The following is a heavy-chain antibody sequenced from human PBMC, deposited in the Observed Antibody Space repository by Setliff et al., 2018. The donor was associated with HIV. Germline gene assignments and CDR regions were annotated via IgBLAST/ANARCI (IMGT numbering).Heavy chain of an antibody. CDR3: AREGRGDPSLATTRLDY. J-gene: IGHJ4*02. V-gene: IGHV4-39*02. D-gene: IGHD1-1*01. CDR1: GGSISSSTYY. Sequence: SETLSLTCSVSGGSISSSTYYWGWIRQPPGKGLEWIGDIFYTGSTYYNPSLKSRVAISVDTSENQFSLKLNSVTAADTAVYYCAREGRGDPSLATTRLDYWGQGKLVTVSS. CDR2: IFYTGST.